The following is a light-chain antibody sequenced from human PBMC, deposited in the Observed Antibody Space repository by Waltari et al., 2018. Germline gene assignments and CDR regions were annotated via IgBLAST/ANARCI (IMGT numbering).Light chain of an antibody. J-gene: IGLJ1*01. Sequence: QSALTQPASVSGSPGQSITISCTAVNSNVDILHLVSWYQHHPGRNPRLLIYEISQRPSGISIRCSGSKYGNTASLTIPGLQPEDEADYFCCSFAGYGIYVFGSGTQVSVL. CDR1: NSNVDILHL. V-gene: IGLV2-23*02. CDR2: EIS. CDR3: CSFAGYGIYV.